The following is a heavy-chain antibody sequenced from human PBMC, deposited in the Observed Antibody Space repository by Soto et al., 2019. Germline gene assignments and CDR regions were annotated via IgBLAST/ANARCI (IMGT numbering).Heavy chain of an antibody. CDR1: GFTFSSYG. CDR3: AKDGYQYCSGGSCYSTSVDY. Sequence: GGSLRLSCAASGFTFSSYGMHWVRQAPGKGLEWVAVISYDGSNKYYADSVKGRFTISRDNSKNTLYLQMNSLRAEDTAVYYCAKDGYQYCSGGSCYSTSVDYWGQGTLVTVSS. D-gene: IGHD2-15*01. J-gene: IGHJ4*02. V-gene: IGHV3-30*18. CDR2: ISYDGSNK.